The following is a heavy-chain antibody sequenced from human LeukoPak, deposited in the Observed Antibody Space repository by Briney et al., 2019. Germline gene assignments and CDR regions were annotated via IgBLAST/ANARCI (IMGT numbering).Heavy chain of an antibody. D-gene: IGHD6-19*01. J-gene: IGHJ6*03. V-gene: IGHV4-59*12. Sequence: SETLSLTCTVSGGSISSYYWSWIRQPPGKGLEWIGYIYYSGSTNYNPSLKSRVTISVDTSKNQFSLQLNSVTPEDTAVYYCARGKSSGWLFAFYYYYMDVWGKGTTVTVSS. CDR1: GGSISSYY. CDR2: IYYSGST. CDR3: ARGKSSGWLFAFYYYYMDV.